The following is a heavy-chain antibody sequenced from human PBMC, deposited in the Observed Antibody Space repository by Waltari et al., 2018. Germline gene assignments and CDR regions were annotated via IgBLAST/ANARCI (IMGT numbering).Heavy chain of an antibody. V-gene: IGHV3-48*03. CDR3: ASLLLYRTAYDAFDI. Sequence: EVQLVESGGGLVQPGGSLRLSCAASGFTFSTYEMQWVRQAPGKGLEGVSYYRTRGTTIFDADSGKGRVTISRDNAKNALYLQMNSLRAEDTAVYYCASLLLYRTAYDAFDIWGQGTMVTVSS. D-gene: IGHD1-26*01. J-gene: IGHJ3*02. CDR2: YRTRGTTI. CDR1: GFTFSTYE.